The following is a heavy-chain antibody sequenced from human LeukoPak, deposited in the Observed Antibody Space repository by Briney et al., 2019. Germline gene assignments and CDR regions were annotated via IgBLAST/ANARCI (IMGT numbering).Heavy chain of an antibody. D-gene: IGHD3-3*01. CDR1: GGSISSSSYY. Sequence: SETLSLTCTVSGGSISSSSYYWGWIRQPPGKGLEWIGSIYYSGSTYYNPSLKSRVTISVDTSKNQFSLKLSSVTAADTAAYYCARLPRVTIFGVVTHVDNWGQGTLVTVSS. V-gene: IGHV4-39*01. CDR3: ARLPRVTIFGVVTHVDN. J-gene: IGHJ4*02. CDR2: IYYSGST.